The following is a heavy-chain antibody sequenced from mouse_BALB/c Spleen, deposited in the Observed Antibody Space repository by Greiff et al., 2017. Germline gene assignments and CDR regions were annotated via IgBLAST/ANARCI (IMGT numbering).Heavy chain of an antibody. D-gene: IGHD3-2*02. J-gene: IGHJ2*01. Sequence: QVQLQQPGAELVKPGASVKLSCKASGYTFTSYWMHWVKQRPGQGLEWIGEINPSNGRTNYNEKFKSKATLTVDKSSSTAYMQLSSLTSEDSAVYYCARSGGREYYFDYWGQGTTLTVSS. CDR3: ARSGGREYYFDY. CDR2: INPSNGRT. CDR1: GYTFTSYW. V-gene: IGHV1S81*02.